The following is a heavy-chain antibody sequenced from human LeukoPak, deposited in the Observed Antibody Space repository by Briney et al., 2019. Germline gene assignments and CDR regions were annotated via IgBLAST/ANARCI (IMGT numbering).Heavy chain of an antibody. CDR2: INHSGST. J-gene: IGHJ4*02. CDR1: GGSFSGYY. D-gene: IGHD6-19*01. Sequence: SETLSLTCAVYGGSFSGYYWSWIRQPPGKGREGRGEINHSGSTNYNPSLKSRVTISVDTSKNQFSLKLSSVTAADTAVYYCARGSSGGVAVALYDYWGQGTLVTVSS. V-gene: IGHV4-34*01. CDR3: ARGSSGGVAVALYDY.